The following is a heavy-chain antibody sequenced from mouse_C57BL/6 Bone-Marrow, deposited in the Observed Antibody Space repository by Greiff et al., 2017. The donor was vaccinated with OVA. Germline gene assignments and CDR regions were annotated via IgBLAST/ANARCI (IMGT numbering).Heavy chain of an antibody. V-gene: IGHV1-7*01. J-gene: IGHJ4*01. CDR2: INPSSGYT. CDR1: GYTFTSYW. Sequence: VKLVESGAELVKPGASVKLSCKASGYTFTSYWMHWVKQRPGQGLEWIGYINPSSGYTKYNQKFKDKATLTADKSSSTTYMQLSRLTYEDSAVYYCASHDGYYYAMDYWGQGTSVTVSS. CDR3: ASHDGYYYAMDY. D-gene: IGHD2-3*01.